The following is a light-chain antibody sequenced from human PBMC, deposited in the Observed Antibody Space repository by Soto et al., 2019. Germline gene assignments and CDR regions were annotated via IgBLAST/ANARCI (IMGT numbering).Light chain of an antibody. Sequence: QSVLTQPPSVSGAPGQRVTISCTGGSSNIGAGYDVHWYQQLPGTAPKLLIYVNTNRPSGVPDRFSGSKSGTSASLAITGLQAEDEAAYYCPSYDNGLSGYVLFGGGTKLTVL. CDR3: PSYDNGLSGYVL. CDR2: VNT. V-gene: IGLV1-40*01. J-gene: IGLJ2*01. CDR1: SSNIGAGYD.